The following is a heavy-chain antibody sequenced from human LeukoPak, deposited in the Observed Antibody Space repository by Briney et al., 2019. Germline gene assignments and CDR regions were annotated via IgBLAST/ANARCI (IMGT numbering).Heavy chain of an antibody. J-gene: IGHJ6*02. CDR1: GLTFSSYA. D-gene: IGHD2-21*01. CDR2: ISGSGGST. Sequence: GGSLRLSCAASGLTFSSYAMSWVRQAPGKGLEWVSAISGSGGSTYYADSVKGRFTISRDNSKNTLYLQMNSLRAEDTAVYYCAKSMADYYYYGMDVWGQGTTVTVSS. CDR3: AKSMADYYYYGMDV. V-gene: IGHV3-23*01.